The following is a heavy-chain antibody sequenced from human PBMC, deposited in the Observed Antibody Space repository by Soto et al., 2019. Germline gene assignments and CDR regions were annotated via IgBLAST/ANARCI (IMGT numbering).Heavy chain of an antibody. D-gene: IGHD4-17*01. V-gene: IGHV2-70*01. J-gene: IGHJ6*02. CDR3: ARIPFYGDYYYGMDV. Sequence: SGPTLVNPTQTLTLTCTFSGFSLSTSGMCVSCIRQPPGNALEWLALIYWDDDKYYSTSLKTRLTISKDTSKNQVVLTMTNMDPADTATYYCARIPFYGDYYYGMDVWGQGTTVTVSS. CDR2: IYWDDDK. CDR1: GFSLSTSGMC.